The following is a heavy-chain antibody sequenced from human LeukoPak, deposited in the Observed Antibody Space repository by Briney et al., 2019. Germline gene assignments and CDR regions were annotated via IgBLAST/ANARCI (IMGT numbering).Heavy chain of an antibody. D-gene: IGHD6-19*01. Sequence: GGSLRLSCEASGFTFSSYALSWVRQAPGKGLEWVAAIGGDSSTYYTGSVRGRFTISRDNSENTVYLQMSSLRVEDTAVYYCAKMGSYSSGWYGGHYFDPWGQGTLVTVSS. V-gene: IGHV3-23*01. J-gene: IGHJ4*01. CDR2: IGGDSST. CDR3: AKMGSYSSGWYGGHYFDP. CDR1: GFTFSSYA.